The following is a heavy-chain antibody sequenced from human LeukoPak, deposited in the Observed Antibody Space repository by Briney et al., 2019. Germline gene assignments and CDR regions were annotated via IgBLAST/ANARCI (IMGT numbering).Heavy chain of an antibody. Sequence: SETLSPTCAVYGGSFSGYYWSWIRQPPGKGLEWIGEINHSGSTNYNPSLKSRATISVDTSKNQFSLKLSSVTAADTAVYYCARGRRYFDWLFHGSYYFDYWGQGTLVTVSS. V-gene: IGHV4-34*01. CDR2: INHSGST. CDR1: GGSFSGYY. D-gene: IGHD3-9*01. J-gene: IGHJ4*02. CDR3: ARGRRYFDWLFHGSYYFDY.